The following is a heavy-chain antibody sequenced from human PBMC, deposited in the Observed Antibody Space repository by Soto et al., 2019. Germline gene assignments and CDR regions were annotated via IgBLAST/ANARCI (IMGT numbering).Heavy chain of an antibody. CDR3: ARDYDFWSGLFGPYGMDV. V-gene: IGHV3-11*01. CDR2: ISSSGSTI. Sequence: PGGSLRLSCAASGFTFSDYYMSWIRQAPGKGLEWVSYISSSGSTIYYADSVRGRFTISRDNAKNSLYLQMNSLRAEDTAVYYCARDYDFWSGLFGPYGMDVWGQGTTVTVSS. CDR1: GFTFSDYY. D-gene: IGHD3-3*01. J-gene: IGHJ6*02.